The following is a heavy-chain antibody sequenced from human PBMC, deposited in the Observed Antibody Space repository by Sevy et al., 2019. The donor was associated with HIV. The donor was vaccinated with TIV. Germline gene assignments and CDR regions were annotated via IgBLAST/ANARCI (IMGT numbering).Heavy chain of an antibody. CDR1: GYTLTALS. Sequence: ASVKVSCKVSGYTLTALSMHWVRQAPGKGLEWMGTFDPEDAETRFSQKFRGRVTMTEDTSTDTAYMELSSLRSEDTAVYFCATTKDYYDSSGYPFDHWGQGALVTVSS. CDR3: ATTKDYYDSSGYPFDH. J-gene: IGHJ4*02. CDR2: FDPEDAET. V-gene: IGHV1-24*01. D-gene: IGHD3-22*01.